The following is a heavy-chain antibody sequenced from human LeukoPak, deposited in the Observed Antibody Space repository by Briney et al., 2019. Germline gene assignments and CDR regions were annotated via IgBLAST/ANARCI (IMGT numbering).Heavy chain of an antibody. CDR3: ARGESLNWFDP. CDR1: GGSISSGDYY. Sequence: SETLSLTCTVSGGSISSGDYYWSWIRQPPGKGLECIGYIYSSGNTYYTPSLKSRLTISVDTSRNQFSLKLTSVTAADTAVYYCARGESLNWFDPWGQGTLVIVSS. V-gene: IGHV4-30-4*01. CDR2: IYSSGNT. J-gene: IGHJ5*02.